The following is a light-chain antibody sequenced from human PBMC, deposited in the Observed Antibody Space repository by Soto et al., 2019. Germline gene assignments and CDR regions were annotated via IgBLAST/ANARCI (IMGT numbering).Light chain of an antibody. CDR3: QQTYTAPRT. V-gene: IGKV1-39*01. CDR1: QSITIY. J-gene: IGKJ1*01. Sequence: DIQMTQSPSSLFASVGDRVTITCRASQSITIYLNWYQQQPGKAPRLLIYGASTLQTGVPSRFSGSGSMTDFTLTISDLQPEDFATYYCQQTYTAPRTFGQGTKVDI. CDR2: GAS.